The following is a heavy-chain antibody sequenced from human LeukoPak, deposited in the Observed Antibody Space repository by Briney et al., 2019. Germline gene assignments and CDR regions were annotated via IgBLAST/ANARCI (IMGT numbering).Heavy chain of an antibody. CDR1: GYTFTGYY. CDR3: ARDLVGYYYDSSGYYQIDY. CDR2: INPNSGGT. J-gene: IGHJ4*02. Sequence: AAVKVSCKASGYTFTGYYMHWVRQAPGQGLEWMGWINPNSGGTNYAQKFQGRVTMTRDTSISTAYMELSRLRSDDTAVYYCARDLVGYYYDSSGYYQIDYWGQGTLVTVSS. V-gene: IGHV1-2*02. D-gene: IGHD3-22*01.